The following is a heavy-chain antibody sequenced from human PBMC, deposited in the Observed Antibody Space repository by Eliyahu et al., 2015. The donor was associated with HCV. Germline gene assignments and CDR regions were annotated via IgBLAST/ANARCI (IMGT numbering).Heavy chain of an antibody. D-gene: IGHD2-2*01. CDR2: ISSSSSYI. V-gene: IGHV3-21*01. J-gene: IGHJ4*02. CDR3: AIVDTNLGLPVDY. CDR1: GXTXSXYS. Sequence: EVQLVESGRGLVKPGGSLRXSCXASGXTXSXYSMXWVRQAPGKGLEWVSSISSSSSYIYYADSVKGRFTISRDNAKNSLYLQMNSLRAEDTAVYYCAIVDTNLGLPVDYWGQGTLVTVSS.